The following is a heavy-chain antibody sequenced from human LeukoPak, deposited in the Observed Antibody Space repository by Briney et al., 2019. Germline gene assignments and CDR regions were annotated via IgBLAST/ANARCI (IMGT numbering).Heavy chain of an antibody. Sequence: ASVKVSCKASGYTFTSYYMHWVRQAPGQGLEWMGIINPSGGSTSYAQKLQGRVTMTRDMSTSTVYMELSSLRSEDTAVYYCARGYSSSYYYYYYYMDVWGKGTTVTVSS. J-gene: IGHJ6*03. CDR2: INPSGGST. CDR3: ARGYSSSYYYYYYYMDV. D-gene: IGHD6-6*01. V-gene: IGHV1-46*01. CDR1: GYTFTSYY.